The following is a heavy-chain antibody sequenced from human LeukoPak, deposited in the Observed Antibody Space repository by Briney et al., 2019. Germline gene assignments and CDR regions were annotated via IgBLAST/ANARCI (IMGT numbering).Heavy chain of an antibody. D-gene: IGHD3-10*01. J-gene: IGHJ4*02. V-gene: IGHV4-34*01. CDR1: RGTFSGYF. CDR3: ARGCVVWVRDLFYFDY. CDR2: INHRGNT. Sequence: SETLSLTCGGYRGTFSGYFCTGIGPPPAGELEWIGDINHRGNTNYNPPLKRRVTISLHTSQNQFSLNSGSETPANPALYRSARGCVVWVRDLFYFDYWGQGSLVTVSS.